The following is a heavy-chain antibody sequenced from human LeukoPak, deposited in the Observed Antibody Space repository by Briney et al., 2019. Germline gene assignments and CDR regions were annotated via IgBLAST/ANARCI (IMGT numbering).Heavy chain of an antibody. CDR3: ARLQRITMAGPDYWYFDL. J-gene: IGHJ2*01. D-gene: IGHD3-10*01. CDR2: IYYSGST. V-gene: IGHV4-59*01. CDR1: GDSISSYY. Sequence: SETLSLTCTVSGDSISSYYWSWIRQPPEKGLEWIGHIYYSGSTNYNPSLKSRVTISVDTSKTQFSLKMNSVTAADTAVYYCARLQRITMAGPDYWYFDLWGRGTLVTVSS.